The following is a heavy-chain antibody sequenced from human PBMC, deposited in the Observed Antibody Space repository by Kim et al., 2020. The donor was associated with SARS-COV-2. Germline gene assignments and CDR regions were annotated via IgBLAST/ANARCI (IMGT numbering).Heavy chain of an antibody. CDR3: ARRTYSSGWYYYYGMDV. J-gene: IGHJ6*02. CDR1: GYTFTSYD. V-gene: IGHV1-8*01. Sequence: ASVKVSCKASGYTFTSYDINWVRQATGQGLEWMGWMNPNSGNTGYAQKFQGRVTMTRNTSISTAYMELSSLRSEDTAVYYCARRTYSSGWYYYYGMDVWGQGTTVTVSS. D-gene: IGHD6-19*01. CDR2: MNPNSGNT.